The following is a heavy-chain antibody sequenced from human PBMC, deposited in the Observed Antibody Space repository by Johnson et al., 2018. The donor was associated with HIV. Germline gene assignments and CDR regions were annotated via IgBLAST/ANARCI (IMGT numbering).Heavy chain of an antibody. CDR1: GFTFRNHD. J-gene: IGHJ3*02. V-gene: IGHV3-13*01. CDR3: AKVLSPRPWGDDAFDI. Sequence: VQLVESGGGLVQPGGSLRLSCAASGFTFRNHDMHWVRQATGKGLEWVSAIGPTGDTYYPGSVKGRFTISRENAKNSLYLQMNSLRAEDTAVYYCAKVLSPRPWGDDAFDIWGQGTMVTVSS. D-gene: IGHD7-27*01. CDR2: IGPTGDT.